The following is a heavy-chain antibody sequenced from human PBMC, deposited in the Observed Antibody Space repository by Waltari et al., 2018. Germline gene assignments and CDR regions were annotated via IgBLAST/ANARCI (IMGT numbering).Heavy chain of an antibody. CDR1: GGSISSSSYY. V-gene: IGHV4-39*07. CDR2: IYYRGST. Sequence: QLQLQESGPGLVKPSETLSLTCTVSGGSISSSSYYWGWIRQPPGKGLEWIGSIYYRGSTYTNPSLKSLVPISVDTSKNQFALKLSSVTAADTAVYYCARGSTMVVTGGIMWFDPWGQGTLVTVSS. CDR3: ARGSTMVVTGGIMWFDP. D-gene: IGHD2-15*01. J-gene: IGHJ5*02.